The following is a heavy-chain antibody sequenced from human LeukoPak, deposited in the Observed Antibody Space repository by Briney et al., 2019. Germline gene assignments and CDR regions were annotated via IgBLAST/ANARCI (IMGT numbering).Heavy chain of an antibody. J-gene: IGHJ4*02. Sequence: PGGSLRLSCAASGFTFSGYGMHWVRQAPGKGLEWEAFIRYDGSNKYYADSVKGRFTISRDNSKNTLYLQMNSLRAEDTAVYYCAKGNVGATIYWGQGTLVTVSS. V-gene: IGHV3-30*02. CDR2: IRYDGSNK. CDR3: AKGNVGATIY. D-gene: IGHD1-26*01. CDR1: GFTFSGYG.